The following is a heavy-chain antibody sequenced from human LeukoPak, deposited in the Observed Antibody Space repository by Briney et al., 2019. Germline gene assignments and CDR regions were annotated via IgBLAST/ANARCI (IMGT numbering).Heavy chain of an antibody. D-gene: IGHD6-19*01. CDR1: GFTFSNYW. Sequence: GGSLRLSCAASGFTFSNYWMHWVRQAPGKGLVWVSRINSDGINTSYADSVKGRFTISRDNAKNTLNLQMNSLRAEDTALYYCAKDSGSSGWYYFDYWGQGTLVTVSS. V-gene: IGHV3-74*01. J-gene: IGHJ4*02. CDR2: INSDGINT. CDR3: AKDSGSSGWYYFDY.